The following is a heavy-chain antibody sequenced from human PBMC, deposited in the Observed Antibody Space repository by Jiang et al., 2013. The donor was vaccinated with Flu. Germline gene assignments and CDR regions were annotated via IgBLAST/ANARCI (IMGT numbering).Heavy chain of an antibody. CDR1: GGSISSFSYN. V-gene: IGHV4-39*02. D-gene: IGHD1-1*01. Sequence: PGLVKPSETLSLTCTVSGGSISSFSYNWDWIRQPPGKGLEWIGNIYYTGSTNYNPSLKSRLTISVDRSMNHFSLKLTSVTAADTAVYYCARRQFTNSAFDYWGQGILVTVSS. CDR3: ARRQFTNSAFDY. J-gene: IGHJ4*02. CDR2: IYYTGST.